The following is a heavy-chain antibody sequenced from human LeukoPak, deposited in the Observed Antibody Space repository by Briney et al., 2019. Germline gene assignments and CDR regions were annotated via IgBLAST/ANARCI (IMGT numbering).Heavy chain of an antibody. J-gene: IGHJ6*03. CDR3: ARDRSSSWYDYYYYYMDV. CDR2: INHNGST. V-gene: IGHV4-34*01. Sequence: SETLSLTCAVYGGSFSGYYWSWIRQPPGKGLEWIGEINHNGSTNYNPSLKSRVTISVDTSKNQFSLKLSSVTAADTAVYYCARDRSSSWYDYYYYYMDVWGKGTTVTISS. CDR1: GGSFSGYY. D-gene: IGHD6-13*01.